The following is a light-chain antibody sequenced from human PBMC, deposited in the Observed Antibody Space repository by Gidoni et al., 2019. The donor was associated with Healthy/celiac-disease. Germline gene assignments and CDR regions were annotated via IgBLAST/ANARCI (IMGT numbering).Light chain of an antibody. V-gene: IGKV1-5*03. Sequence: IQMIQSPSTLSASVGDRVTITCRASQSISSWLAWYQQKPGKAPKLLIYKASSLESGVPSRFSGSGSGTEFTLTISNLQPDDFATYYCQQYNSYWTFGQGTKVEIK. CDR2: KAS. CDR3: QQYNSYWT. J-gene: IGKJ1*01. CDR1: QSISSW.